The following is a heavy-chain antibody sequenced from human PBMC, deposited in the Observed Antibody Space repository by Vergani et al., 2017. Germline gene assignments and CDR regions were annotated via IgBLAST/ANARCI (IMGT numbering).Heavy chain of an antibody. V-gene: IGHV3-23*01. J-gene: IGHJ4*02. CDR1: GFTFSSHA. D-gene: IGHD5-24*01. Sequence: EVQLLQSAGAVVKPGGSLRLSCVASGFTFSSHAMSWVCQGHGQGLEWVSSIKNTGDSTHYSDSVKGLFTISRDNSKNTLYLQMNSLKVECTAVYYCGGESDNYNWGQGTLVTVSS. CDR2: IKNTGDST. CDR3: GGESDNYN.